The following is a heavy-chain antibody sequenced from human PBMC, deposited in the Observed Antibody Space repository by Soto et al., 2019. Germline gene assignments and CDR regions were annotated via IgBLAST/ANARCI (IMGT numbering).Heavy chain of an antibody. CDR3: SAYSSGWDPDH. D-gene: IGHD6-19*01. CDR2: ITWNSGKI. V-gene: IGHV3-9*01. Sequence: EVQLVESGGGLVQPGRSLRLSCAASGFTFDDYAMHWVRQAPGKGLEWVSGITWNSGKIGYADSVKGRFTISRDNAKNSVYLQMDSLRDGDTALYYSSAYSSGWDPDHWGQGTLVTVSS. J-gene: IGHJ5*02. CDR1: GFTFDDYA.